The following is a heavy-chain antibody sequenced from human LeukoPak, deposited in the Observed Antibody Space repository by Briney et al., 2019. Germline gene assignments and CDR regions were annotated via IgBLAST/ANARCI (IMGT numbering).Heavy chain of an antibody. Sequence: GESLKISCKGSGYSFNSYWIGWVRQMPGKGLEWMGIIYPGDSDTRYSPSFQGQVTISADKSISTAYLQWSSLKASDTAMYYCARLLVVDGYNWFDPWGQGTLVAVSP. J-gene: IGHJ5*02. D-gene: IGHD3-22*01. CDR1: GYSFNSYW. V-gene: IGHV5-51*01. CDR2: IYPGDSDT. CDR3: ARLLVVDGYNWFDP.